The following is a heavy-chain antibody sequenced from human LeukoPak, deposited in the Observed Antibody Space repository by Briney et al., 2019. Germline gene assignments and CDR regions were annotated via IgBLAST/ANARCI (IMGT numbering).Heavy chain of an antibody. J-gene: IGHJ4*02. V-gene: IGHV1-3*01. CDR3: ARDFQCGGDCYTYDY. CDR2: ISAGNGNT. D-gene: IGHD2-21*02. Sequence: ASVKVSCKASGYTFTTYALHWVRQAPGQRLKWMGWISAGNGNTKYSQKFQGRVTITRDTSASTAYMELSSLRSEDTAVYYCARDFQCGGDCYTYDYWGQGTLVTVFS. CDR1: GYTFTTYA.